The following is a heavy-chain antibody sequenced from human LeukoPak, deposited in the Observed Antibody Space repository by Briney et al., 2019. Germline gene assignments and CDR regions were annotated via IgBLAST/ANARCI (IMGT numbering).Heavy chain of an antibody. D-gene: IGHD1-26*01. Sequence: PSETLSLTCAVSGYSISSGYYWGWIRQPPGKGLEWIGSIYHSGSTYYNPSLKSRVTISVDTSKKQFSLKLSSVTAADTAVYYCARDEWDLDYWGQGTLVAVSS. V-gene: IGHV4-38-2*02. CDR1: GYSISSGYY. J-gene: IGHJ4*02. CDR3: ARDEWDLDY. CDR2: IYHSGST.